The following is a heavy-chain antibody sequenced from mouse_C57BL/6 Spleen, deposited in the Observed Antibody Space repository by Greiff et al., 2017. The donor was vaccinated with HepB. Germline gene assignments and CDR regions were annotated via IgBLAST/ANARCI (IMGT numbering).Heavy chain of an antibody. Sequence: QVQLQQPGAELVRPGSSVKLSCKASGYTFTSYWMDWVKQRPGQGLEWIGNIYPSDSETHYNQKFKDKATLTVDKSSSTAYMQLSSLTSEDSAVYYCARSGLRQYYFDYWGQGTTLTVSS. D-gene: IGHD2-2*01. CDR1: GYTFTSYW. CDR2: IYPSDSET. J-gene: IGHJ2*01. V-gene: IGHV1-61*01. CDR3: ARSGLRQYYFDY.